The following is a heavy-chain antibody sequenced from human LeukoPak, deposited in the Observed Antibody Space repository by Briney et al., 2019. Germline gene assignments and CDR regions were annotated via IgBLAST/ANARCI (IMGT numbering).Heavy chain of an antibody. Sequence: GGSLRLSCAASGFTFSSYGMHWVRQAPGKGLEWVAFIRYDGSNKYYADSVKGRFTISRDNSKNTLYLQMNSLRAEDTAVYYCAKDFPAKAPSSGPNPPGYWGQGTLVTVSS. V-gene: IGHV3-30*02. J-gene: IGHJ4*02. D-gene: IGHD3-22*01. CDR3: AKDFPAKAPSSGPNPPGY. CDR1: GFTFSSYG. CDR2: IRYDGSNK.